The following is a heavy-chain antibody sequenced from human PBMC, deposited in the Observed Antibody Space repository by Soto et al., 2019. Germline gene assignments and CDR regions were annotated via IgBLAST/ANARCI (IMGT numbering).Heavy chain of an antibody. V-gene: IGHV3-33*01. Sequence: GGSLRLSCAASGFTFSSYGMHWVRQAPGKGLEWVAVIWYDGSNKYYADSVKGRFTISRDNSKNTLYLQMNSLRAEDTAVYYCARDQAGNPWTPYYYYYGMDVWGQGTTVTVSS. CDR1: GFTFSSYG. CDR3: ARDQAGNPWTPYYYYYGMDV. J-gene: IGHJ6*02. D-gene: IGHD6-13*01. CDR2: IWYDGSNK.